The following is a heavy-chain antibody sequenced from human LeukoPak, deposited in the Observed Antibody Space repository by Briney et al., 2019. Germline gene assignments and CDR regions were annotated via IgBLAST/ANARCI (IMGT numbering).Heavy chain of an antibody. J-gene: IGHJ5*02. V-gene: IGHV1-2*02. CDR3: ARDWPNYSSYFGP. CDR1: GYNFIDHH. D-gene: IGHD2-2*01. Sequence: ASVKVSCKASGYNFIDHHVHWVRQAPGQGLEWMGWINANTGGTNYAQKFQGRVTLTRDTSITTAYMEMSSLRSDDTAIYYCARDWPNYSSYFGPWGQGTLVTVSS. CDR2: INANTGGT.